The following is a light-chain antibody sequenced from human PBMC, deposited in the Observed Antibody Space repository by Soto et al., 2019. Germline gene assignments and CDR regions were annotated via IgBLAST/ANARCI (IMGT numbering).Light chain of an antibody. CDR3: MQFTHFLFT. CDR1: QGLVFSDGKTY. J-gene: IGKJ2*01. V-gene: IGKV2-24*01. Sequence: EIVMTPTPLSSSFTLGQPASISCKSSQGLVFSDGKTYLSWLQQRPGQPPRLLIYQISNRLSWVPDSFSGRGPGTDFTLQISRLEAEDFGLYYSMQFTHFLFTFGQGTQLEIK. CDR2: QIS.